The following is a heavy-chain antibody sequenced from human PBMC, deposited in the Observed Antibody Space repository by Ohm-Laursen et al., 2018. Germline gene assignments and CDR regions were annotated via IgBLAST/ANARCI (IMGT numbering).Heavy chain of an antibody. CDR1: GFTVSNYG. Sequence: SLRLSCAASGFTVSNYGMHWVRQAPGKGLEWVAGVRYDGRNENYADSVKGRFTVSRDSSKNTLYLQMDSLRADDTAVYYCARDFTVTTFYYYGLDVWGQGTTVAVSS. V-gene: IGHV3-33*01. CDR2: VRYDGRNE. CDR3: ARDFTVTTFYYYGLDV. J-gene: IGHJ6*02. D-gene: IGHD4-17*01.